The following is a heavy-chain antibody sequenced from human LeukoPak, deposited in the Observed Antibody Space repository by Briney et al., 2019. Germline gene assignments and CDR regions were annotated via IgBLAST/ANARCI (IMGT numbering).Heavy chain of an antibody. CDR1: GGSLSSYY. Sequence: SETLSLTCTVSGGSLSSYYWSWIRQPPGKGLEWIGYIYYSGSGSTNYNPSLKGRVTISVDTSKNQFSLKLSSVTAADTAVYYCASSRGLAVHTNYDILTGDDAFDIWGQGTMVTVSS. CDR3: ASSRGLAVHTNYDILTGDDAFDI. V-gene: IGHV4-59*08. D-gene: IGHD3-9*01. CDR2: IYYSGSGST. J-gene: IGHJ3*02.